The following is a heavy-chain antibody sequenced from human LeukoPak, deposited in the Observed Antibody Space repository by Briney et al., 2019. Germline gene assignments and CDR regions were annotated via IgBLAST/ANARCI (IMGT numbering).Heavy chain of an antibody. CDR2: ISSSSSYT. CDR1: GFTFSSYS. Sequence: GGSLRLSCAASGFTFSSYSMNWVRQAPGKGLEWVSSISSSSSYTYYADSVKGRFTISRDNAKNSLYLQMNSLRAEDTAVYYCARDRLVTVFDYWGQGTLVTVSS. CDR3: ARDRLVTVFDY. J-gene: IGHJ4*02. D-gene: IGHD4-23*01. V-gene: IGHV3-21*01.